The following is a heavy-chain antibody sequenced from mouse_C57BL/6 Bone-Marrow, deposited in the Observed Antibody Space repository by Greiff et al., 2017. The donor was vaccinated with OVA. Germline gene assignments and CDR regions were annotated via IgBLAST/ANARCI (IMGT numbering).Heavy chain of an antibody. V-gene: IGHV5-9*01. CDR2: ISGGGGNT. Sequence: EVQLVESGGGLVKPGGSLKLSCAASGFTFSSYTMSWVRPTPEKRLEWVATISGGGGNTYYPDSVKGRFTISRDNAKNTLYLQMSSLRSEDTALYYCARLLVYAMDYWGQGTSVTVSS. CDR1: GFTFSSYT. CDR3: ARLLVYAMDY. J-gene: IGHJ4*01.